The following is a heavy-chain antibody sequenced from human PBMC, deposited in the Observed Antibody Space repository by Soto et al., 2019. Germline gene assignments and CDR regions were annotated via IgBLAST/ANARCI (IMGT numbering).Heavy chain of an antibody. CDR2: TYSGGRT. V-gene: IGHV3-66*01. D-gene: IGHD2-2*01. J-gene: IGHJ4*02. Sequence: GGSLRLSCAASGLTVSNNYMSWVRQAPGKGLEWVSVTYSGGRTYYADSVKGRFTISRDDSKNTLYLQMNSLRAEDTAVYYCAKGRGSSTSCYPFWGQGTLVTVSS. CDR3: AKGRGSSTSCYPF. CDR1: GLTVSNNY.